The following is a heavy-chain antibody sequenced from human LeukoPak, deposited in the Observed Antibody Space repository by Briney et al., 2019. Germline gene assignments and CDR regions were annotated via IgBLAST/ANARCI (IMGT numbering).Heavy chain of an antibody. J-gene: IGHJ4*02. CDR1: GGSISSSSYY. CDR2: IYYSGST. CDR3: ARAVGYCSGGSCPSGGFDY. D-gene: IGHD2-15*01. Sequence: SETLSLTCTVSGGSISSSSYYWGWIRQPPGKGLEWIGSIYYSGSTYYNPSLKSRVTISVDTSKNQFSLKLSSVTAADTAVYSCARAVGYCSGGSCPSGGFDYWGQGTLVTVSS. V-gene: IGHV4-39*07.